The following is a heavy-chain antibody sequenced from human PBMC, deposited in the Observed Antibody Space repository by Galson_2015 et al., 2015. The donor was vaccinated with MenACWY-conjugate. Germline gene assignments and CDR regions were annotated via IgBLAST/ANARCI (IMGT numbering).Heavy chain of an antibody. CDR2: ITNSGTTI. J-gene: IGHJ4*01. CDR3: TRGLQFGSDY. Sequence: SLRLSCAGSGFIFSYAWMSWVRQAPGKGLEWVSYITNSGTTIHYADSVKGRFTIFRDNAKNSLYLQMNSLRGEDTALYYCTRGLQFGSDYWGQGTLVTVSS. V-gene: IGHV3-11*04. D-gene: IGHD1-26*01. CDR1: GFIFSYAW.